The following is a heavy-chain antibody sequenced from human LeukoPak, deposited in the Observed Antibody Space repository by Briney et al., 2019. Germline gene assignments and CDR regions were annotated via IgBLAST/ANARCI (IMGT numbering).Heavy chain of an antibody. CDR1: GFTFSSYG. D-gene: IGHD3-22*01. Sequence: GGSLRLSCAASGFTFSSYGMHWVRQAPGKGLEWVAVIWYDGSNKYYADSVKGRFTISRDNSKNTLYLQMSSLRAEDTAVYYCAEGGYYDSSGLADYWGQGTLVTVSS. J-gene: IGHJ4*02. CDR3: AEGGYYDSSGLADY. V-gene: IGHV3-33*06. CDR2: IWYDGSNK.